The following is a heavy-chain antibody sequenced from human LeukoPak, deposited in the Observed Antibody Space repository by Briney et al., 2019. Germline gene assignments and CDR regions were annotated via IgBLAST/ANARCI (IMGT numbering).Heavy chain of an antibody. D-gene: IGHD6-13*01. J-gene: IGHJ5*02. Sequence: SETLSLTCAVYGGSFSGYYWSWIRQHPGKGLEWIGYIYYSGSTYYNPSLKSRVTISVDTSKNQFSLKLSSVTAADTAVYYCARSRGEEQQLVHNPETLSWFDPWGQGTLVTVSS. CDR1: GGSFSGYY. CDR3: ARSRGEEQQLVHNPETLSWFDP. CDR2: IYYSGST. V-gene: IGHV4-31*11.